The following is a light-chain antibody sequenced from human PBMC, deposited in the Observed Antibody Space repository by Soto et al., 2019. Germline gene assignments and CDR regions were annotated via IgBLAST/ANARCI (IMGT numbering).Light chain of an antibody. V-gene: IGLV2-14*01. Sequence: QSVLTQPASVSGSPGQSITISCTGTSSDVGGYDYVSWYRQHPGKAPKLMIYDVTNRPSGVSNRFSGSKSGNTASLTISGLQAEDEADYYCSSYSSTTHVVFGGGTKLTVL. J-gene: IGLJ2*01. CDR1: SSDVGGYDY. CDR2: DVT. CDR3: SSYSSTTHVV.